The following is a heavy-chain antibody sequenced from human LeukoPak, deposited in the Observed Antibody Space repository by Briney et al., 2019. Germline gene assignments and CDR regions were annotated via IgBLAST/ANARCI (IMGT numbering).Heavy chain of an antibody. Sequence: ASVKVSCKASGDTFTSYAISWVRQAPGQGLEWMGGINPISGRANYEQKLQGRDTITRDEEKRKDYREVSRLRSEDTAVYYCARDSATSSSAFDYWGQGTLVTVSS. CDR1: GDTFTSYA. CDR3: ARDSATSSSAFDY. D-gene: IGHD2-2*01. CDR2: INPISGRA. V-gene: IGHV1-69*05. J-gene: IGHJ4*02.